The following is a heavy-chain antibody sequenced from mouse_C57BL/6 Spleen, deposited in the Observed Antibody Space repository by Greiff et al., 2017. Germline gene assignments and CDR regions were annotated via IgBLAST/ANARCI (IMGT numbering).Heavy chain of an antibody. D-gene: IGHD1-1*01. CDR1: GFTFSSYA. Sequence: VQLKESGGGLVKPGGSLKLSCAASGFTFSSYAMSWVRQTPEKRLEWVATISDGGSYTYYPDNVKGRFTISRDNAKNNLYLQMSHLKSEDIAMYYCARRSSAWYFDVWGTGTSVTVSS. CDR2: ISDGGSYT. J-gene: IGHJ1*03. V-gene: IGHV5-4*01. CDR3: ARRSSAWYFDV.